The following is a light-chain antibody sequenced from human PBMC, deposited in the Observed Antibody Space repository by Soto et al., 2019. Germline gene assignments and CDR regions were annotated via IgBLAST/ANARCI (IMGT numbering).Light chain of an antibody. J-gene: IGKJ1*01. Sequence: IVLTQSPVSLSVSPGERATLSCRASQSVSSSYLAWYQQKPGQAPRLLIYGASARATGIPARFSGGGSGAEYTLTISSLQSEDFAVYYCQQYDKWPRTFGQGTKVDIK. V-gene: IGKV3-15*01. CDR3: QQYDKWPRT. CDR2: GAS. CDR1: QSVSSSY.